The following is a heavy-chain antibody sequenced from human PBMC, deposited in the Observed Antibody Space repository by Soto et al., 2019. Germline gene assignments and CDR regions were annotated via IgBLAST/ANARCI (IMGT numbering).Heavy chain of an antibody. CDR1: GGSISSSSYY. CDR3: ASLILTATPVVDY. Sequence: SETLSLTCTVSGGSISSSSYYWGWIRQPPGKGLEWIGSIYYSGSTYYNPSLKSRVTISVDTSKNQFSLKLSSVTAADTAVYYCASLILTATPVVDYWGQGTLVTVSS. J-gene: IGHJ4*02. D-gene: IGHD1-7*01. CDR2: IYYSGST. V-gene: IGHV4-39*01.